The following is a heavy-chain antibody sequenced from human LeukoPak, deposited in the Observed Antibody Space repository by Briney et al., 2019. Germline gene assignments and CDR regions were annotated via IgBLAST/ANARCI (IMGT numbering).Heavy chain of an antibody. CDR1: GYSISSCYY. V-gene: IGHV4-38-2*02. CDR2: IYHSGST. CDR3: ASTHSSSWYYYYYYMDV. Sequence: PSETLSLTCTVSGYSISSCYYWGWIRQPPGKGLEWIVIIYHSGSTYYNPSLKSRVTISVDTSKNQFSLKLSSVTAADTAVYYCASTHSSSWYYYYYYMDVWGKGTTVTVSS. D-gene: IGHD6-13*01. J-gene: IGHJ6*03.